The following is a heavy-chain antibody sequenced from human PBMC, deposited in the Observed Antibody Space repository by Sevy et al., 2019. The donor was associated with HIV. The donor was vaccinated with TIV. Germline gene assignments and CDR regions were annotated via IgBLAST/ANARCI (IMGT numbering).Heavy chain of an antibody. CDR2: IYYSGST. CDR1: GGSISSGGYY. V-gene: IGHV4-31*03. J-gene: IGHJ1*01. D-gene: IGHD3-9*01. CDR3: ARSAYYDIVTNSYIHQYFRH. Sequence: SETLSLTCTVSGGSISSGGYYWSWIRQHPGKGLEWIGYIYYSGSTYYNPSFKCRVTISVDTSKNQFSLKLRSVTAADSAVYYCARSAYYDIVTNSYIHQYFRHWGQGTLVSDSS.